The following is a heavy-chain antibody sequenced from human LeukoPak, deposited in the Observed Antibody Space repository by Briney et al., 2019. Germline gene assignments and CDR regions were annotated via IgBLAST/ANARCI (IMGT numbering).Heavy chain of an antibody. Sequence: SETLSLTCTVSGGSISSYYWSWIRQPPGKGLEWIGYIYYSGSTNYNLSLKSRVTISVDTSKNQFSLKLSSVTAADTAVYYCARSGRWLQLEGFDYWGQGTLVTVSS. CDR3: ARSGRWLQLEGFDY. CDR2: IYYSGST. D-gene: IGHD5-24*01. V-gene: IGHV4-59*01. CDR1: GGSISSYY. J-gene: IGHJ4*02.